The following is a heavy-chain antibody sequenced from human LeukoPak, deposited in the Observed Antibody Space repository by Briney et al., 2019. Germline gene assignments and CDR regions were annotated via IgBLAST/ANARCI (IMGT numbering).Heavy chain of an antibody. CDR1: GFTFSSYW. D-gene: IGHD6-13*01. CDR2: INTDGSST. Sequence: GGSLRLSCAASGFTFSSYWMHWVRQAPGKGLVWVSRINTDGSSTSYADSVKGRFTISRDNAKNTLYLQMNSLRAEDTAVYYCARERHSSPPDYWGQGTLVTVSS. V-gene: IGHV3-74*01. CDR3: ARERHSSPPDY. J-gene: IGHJ4*02.